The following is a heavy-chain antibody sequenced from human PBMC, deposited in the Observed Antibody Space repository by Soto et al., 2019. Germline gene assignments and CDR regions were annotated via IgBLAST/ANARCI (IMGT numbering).Heavy chain of an antibody. CDR1: GFTFDDYA. CDR3: VTDITAAAGAGYYGMDV. D-gene: IGHD6-13*01. J-gene: IGHJ6*02. Sequence: EVQLAESGGGLVQPGRSLRLSCAASGFTFDDYAMHWVRQAPGKGLEWVSGINWNSGRIGYADSVKGRFTISRDNAKNSLYLQMNSLRAEDTALYYCVTDITAAAGAGYYGMDVWGQGTTVTVSS. CDR2: INWNSGRI. V-gene: IGHV3-9*01.